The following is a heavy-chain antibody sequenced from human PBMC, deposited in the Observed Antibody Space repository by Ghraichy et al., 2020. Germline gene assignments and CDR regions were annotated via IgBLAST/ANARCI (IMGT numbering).Heavy chain of an antibody. CDR2: IKEDGSAQ. Sequence: GSLRLSCAASGFTFSKFWMSWVRQAPGKGLEWVANIKEDGSAQYYVDSVKGRFTISRDNTKSLLYLQMSSLRVEDTAVYYCARGFLQFWGQGTLVTVSS. V-gene: IGHV3-7*03. CDR1: GFTFSKFW. D-gene: IGHD6-19*01. CDR3: ARGFLQF. J-gene: IGHJ4*02.